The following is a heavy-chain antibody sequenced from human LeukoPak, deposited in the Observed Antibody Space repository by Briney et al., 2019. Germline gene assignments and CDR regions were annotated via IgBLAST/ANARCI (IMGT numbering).Heavy chain of an antibody. D-gene: IGHD1-26*01. Sequence: ASVKVSCKASGYTFTSYGTNWVRQAPGQGLEWMGWISAYNGNTNYAQRLQGRVTMTTDTSTSTAYMELRSLRSDDTAVYYCARDFDQYSGRFGGFGHDFWGQGTLVTVSS. J-gene: IGHJ4*02. CDR2: ISAYNGNT. CDR1: GYTFTSYG. V-gene: IGHV1-18*01. CDR3: ARDFDQYSGRFGGFGHDF.